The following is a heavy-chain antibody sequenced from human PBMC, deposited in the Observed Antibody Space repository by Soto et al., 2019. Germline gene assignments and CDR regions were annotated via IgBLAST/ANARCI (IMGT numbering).Heavy chain of an antibody. J-gene: IGHJ5*02. D-gene: IGHD3-16*01. V-gene: IGHV4-30-4*01. CDR3: GRGCVRGRYPPRFGP. Sequence: QVQLQESGPGLVKPSQTLSLTCTVSGGSISSGKYYWSWIRQAPGKGLEWIGYIYFTGDTYYNPALQRRPFLSPGTSKNQVSLGLGSGAGAGPAGHFRGRGCVRGRYPPRFGPRGQGGPVTVSA. CDR1: GGSISSGKYY. CDR2: IYFTGDT.